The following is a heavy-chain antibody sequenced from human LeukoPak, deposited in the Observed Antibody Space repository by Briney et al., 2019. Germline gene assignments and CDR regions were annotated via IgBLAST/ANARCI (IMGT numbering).Heavy chain of an antibody. CDR1: GGSFSVYY. Sequence: PSETLSLTCAVYGGSFSVYYWSWIRQPPGKGLEWIGEINHSGSTNYNPSLKSRVTISVDTSKNQLSLKLSSVTAADTAVYYCARSSYGARRGVWGKGTTVTVSS. D-gene: IGHD4-17*01. CDR3: ARSSYGARRGV. J-gene: IGHJ6*04. V-gene: IGHV4-34*01. CDR2: INHSGST.